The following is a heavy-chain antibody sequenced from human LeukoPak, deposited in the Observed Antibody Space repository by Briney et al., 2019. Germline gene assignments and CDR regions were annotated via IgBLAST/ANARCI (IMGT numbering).Heavy chain of an antibody. V-gene: IGHV3-13*04. D-gene: IGHD6-19*01. CDR1: GFTFSSYD. CDR3: ARGLYSSGWYVPELDY. Sequence: SGGSLRLSCAASGFTFSSYDMHWVRHATGKGLEWVSAITTRGDTYYSGSVKGRFTISRENAKNSLYLQMNSLRAGDTAVYYCARGLYSSGWYVPELDYWGQGTLVAVSS. J-gene: IGHJ4*02. CDR2: ITTRGDT.